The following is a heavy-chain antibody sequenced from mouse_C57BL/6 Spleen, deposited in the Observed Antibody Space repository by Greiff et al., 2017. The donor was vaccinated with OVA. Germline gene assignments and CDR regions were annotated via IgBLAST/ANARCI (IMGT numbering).Heavy chain of an antibody. D-gene: IGHD2-2*01. Sequence: EVQRVESGGGLVQPGGSLSLSCAASGFTFTDYYMSWVRQPPGKALEWLGFIRNKANGYTTEYSASVKGRFTISRDNSQSILYLQMNALRAEDSATYYCAGHGYDYWCAYWGQGTLVTVSA. CDR3: AGHGYDYWCAY. CDR1: GFTFTDYY. V-gene: IGHV7-3*01. CDR2: IRNKANGYTT. J-gene: IGHJ3*01.